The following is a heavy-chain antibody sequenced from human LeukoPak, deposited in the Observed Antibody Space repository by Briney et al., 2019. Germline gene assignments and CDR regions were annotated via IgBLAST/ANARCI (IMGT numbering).Heavy chain of an antibody. Sequence: GGSLRLSCAASGFTFSSYGMHWVRQAPGKGLEWVAVIWYDGSNKYYADSVKGRFTISRDNSKNTLYLQMNSLRAEDTAVYYCARETQGIQLWLYHFDYWGQGALVTVSS. CDR2: IWYDGSNK. J-gene: IGHJ4*02. CDR1: GFTFSSYG. V-gene: IGHV3-33*01. CDR3: ARETQGIQLWLYHFDY. D-gene: IGHD5-18*01.